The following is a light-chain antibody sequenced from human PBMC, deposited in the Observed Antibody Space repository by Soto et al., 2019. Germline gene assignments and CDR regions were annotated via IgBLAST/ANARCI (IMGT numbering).Light chain of an antibody. Sequence: DIQMTQSPASLSASVGDRVTITCRASQSMRTYLNWYLQRPGQAPKLPIRSASTLQRGVPSRFSGSGSRTEFTLTIADLQPDDFGTYYCQQSLTMPITFGHGTRLE. CDR1: QSMRTY. V-gene: IGKV1-39*01. CDR3: QQSLTMPIT. CDR2: SAS. J-gene: IGKJ5*01.